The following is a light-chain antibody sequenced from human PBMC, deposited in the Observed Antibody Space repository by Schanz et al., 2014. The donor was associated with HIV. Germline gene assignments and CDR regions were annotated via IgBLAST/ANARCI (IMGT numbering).Light chain of an antibody. CDR3: SSYAGSDMFAV. V-gene: IGLV2-8*01. J-gene: IGLJ2*01. CDR1: SSDVGHYDY. CDR2: EVS. Sequence: QYALTQPPSASGSRGQSVTISCTGTSSDVGHYDYVSWYQQHPGKAPKLMIYEVSKRPSGVPDRFSGSKSGNTASLTVSGLQAEDEADYYCSSYAGSDMFAVFGGGTKLTVL.